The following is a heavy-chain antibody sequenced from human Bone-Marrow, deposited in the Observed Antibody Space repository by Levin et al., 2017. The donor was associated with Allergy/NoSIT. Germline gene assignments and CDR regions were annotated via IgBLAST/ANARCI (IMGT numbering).Heavy chain of an antibody. J-gene: IGHJ4*02. CDR2: IDPADSYT. CDR1: GYRFTSYW. V-gene: IGHV5-10-1*01. CDR3: VRHEYHSGWDYFAS. D-gene: IGHD6-19*01. Sequence: GGSLRLSCKGSGYRFTSYWISWVRQMPGKGLEWMGRIDPADSYTKYSPSFQGHVTISADKSITTAYLQWSSLKASDTAMYYCVRHEYHSGWDYFASWGQGTLVTVSS.